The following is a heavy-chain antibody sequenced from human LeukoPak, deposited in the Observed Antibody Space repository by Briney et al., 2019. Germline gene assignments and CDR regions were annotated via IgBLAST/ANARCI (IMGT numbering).Heavy chain of an antibody. J-gene: IGHJ6*04. Sequence: SETLSLTCTVSGGSISSYYWSWIRQPPGKGLEWIGYIYYSGSTNYNPSLKSRVTISVDTSKNQFSLKLSSVTAADTAVYYCGRDRRPLKAAAGRGNYYYYYVRAVGGKGTTVTVSS. V-gene: IGHV4-59*01. CDR3: GRDRRPLKAAAGRGNYYYYYVRAV. CDR1: GGSISSYY. D-gene: IGHD6-13*01. CDR2: IYYSGST.